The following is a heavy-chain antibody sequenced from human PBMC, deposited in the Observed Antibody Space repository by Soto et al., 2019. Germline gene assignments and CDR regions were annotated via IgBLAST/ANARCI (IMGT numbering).Heavy chain of an antibody. Sequence: SETLSLTCSVSGDSISTVDYFWAWIRQPPGQALEYIGYIYKSATTYYNPSFESRVAISLDTSKSQFSLNVTSVTAADTDVYFCARGRYCLTGRCFPNWFDSWGQGTLVTVSS. V-gene: IGHV4-30-4*01. CDR2: IYKSATT. CDR3: ARGRYCLTGRCFPNWFDS. D-gene: IGHD2-15*01. CDR1: GDSISTVDYF. J-gene: IGHJ5*01.